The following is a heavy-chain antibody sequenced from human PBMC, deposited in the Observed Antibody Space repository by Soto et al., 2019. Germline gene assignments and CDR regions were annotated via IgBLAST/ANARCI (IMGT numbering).Heavy chain of an antibody. Sequence: SETLSDSCTVSGGSIISYYCSWIRKPPGKGLEWIGYIYYSGSTNYNPSLKSRVTISVDTSKNQFSLKLSSVTAADTAVYYCARQASSGYTHYFDSWGRGTLVTVSS. D-gene: IGHD3-22*01. J-gene: IGHJ4*02. CDR2: IYYSGST. CDR1: GGSIISYY. CDR3: ARQASSGYTHYFDS. V-gene: IGHV4-59*08.